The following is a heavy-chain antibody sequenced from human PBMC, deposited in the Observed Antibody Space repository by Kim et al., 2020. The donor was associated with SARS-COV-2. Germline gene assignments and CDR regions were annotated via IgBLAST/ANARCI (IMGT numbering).Heavy chain of an antibody. CDR3: TTHETYYYDSSGYSTFNY. J-gene: IGHJ4*02. CDR2: IKSKTDGGTT. CDR1: GFTFSNAW. Sequence: GGSLRLSCAASGFTFSNAWMSWVRQAPGKGLEWVGRIKSKTDGGTTDYAAPVKGRLTISRDDSKNTLYLQMNSLKTEDTAVYYCTTHETYYYDSSGYSTFNYWGQGTLVTVSS. V-gene: IGHV3-15*01. D-gene: IGHD3-22*01.